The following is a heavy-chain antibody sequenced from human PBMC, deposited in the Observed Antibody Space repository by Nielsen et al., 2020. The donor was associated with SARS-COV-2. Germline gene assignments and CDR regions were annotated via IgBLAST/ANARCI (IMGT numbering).Heavy chain of an antibody. CDR2: INAGNGNT. J-gene: IGHJ3*02. V-gene: IGHV1-3*01. D-gene: IGHD3-10*01. CDR3: ARDGIWFGDAFDI. Sequence: ASVKVSCKASGYTFTSYAMHWVRQAPGQRLEWMGWINAGNGNTKYSQKFQGRVTITRDTSASTAYMELSSLRSEDTAVYYCARDGIWFGDAFDIWGQGTMVTVSS. CDR1: GYTFTSYA.